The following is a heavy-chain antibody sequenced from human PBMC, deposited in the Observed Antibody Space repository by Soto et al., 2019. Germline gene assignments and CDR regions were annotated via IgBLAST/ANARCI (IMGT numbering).Heavy chain of an antibody. Sequence: GGSLRLSCAASGFTFGDYAMHWVRQAPGKGLEWVSGISWNSGIIDYADSVKGRFTISRDNAKNSLYLQMNSLRAEDTALYYCAKGYSYGVLEPLGYWGQGTLVTVSS. CDR3: AKGYSYGVLEPLGY. D-gene: IGHD5-18*01. CDR2: ISWNSGII. J-gene: IGHJ4*02. CDR1: GFTFGDYA. V-gene: IGHV3-9*01.